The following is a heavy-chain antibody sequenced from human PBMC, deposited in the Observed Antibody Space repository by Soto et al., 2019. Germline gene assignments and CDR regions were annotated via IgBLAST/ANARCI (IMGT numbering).Heavy chain of an antibody. V-gene: IGHV4-34*01. D-gene: IGHD4-17*01. CDR1: GGSFSGYY. CDR3: ARQGRGDYLLYAFDI. Sequence: SETLSLTCAVYGGSFSGYYWSWIRQPPGKGLEWIGEINHSGSTNYNPSLKSRVTISVDTSKNQFSLKLSSVTAADTAVYYCARQGRGDYLLYAFDIWGQGTMVTVSS. J-gene: IGHJ3*02. CDR2: INHSGST.